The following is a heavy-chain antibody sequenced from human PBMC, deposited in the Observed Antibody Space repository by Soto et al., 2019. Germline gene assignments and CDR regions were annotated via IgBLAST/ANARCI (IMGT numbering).Heavy chain of an antibody. J-gene: IGHJ4*02. CDR3: AREGGYSLYYFDY. CDR1: GGSICVYY. CDR2: IYTSDST. Sequence: SETRSPTCSVSGGSICVYYWSWIRRAAGGGLEWIGRIYTSDSTNYNPSLKSRVTMSIDTSKNQFSLRLSSVTAADTAVYYCAREGGYSLYYFDYWGQGALVTVSS. D-gene: IGHD3-22*01. V-gene: IGHV4-4*07.